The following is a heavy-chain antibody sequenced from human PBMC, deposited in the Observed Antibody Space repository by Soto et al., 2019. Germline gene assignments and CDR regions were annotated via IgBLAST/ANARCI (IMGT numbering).Heavy chain of an antibody. D-gene: IGHD3-22*01. J-gene: IGHJ2*01. CDR3: ARRVEEDSNGYNWYFDL. Sequence: QVQLQESGPGLVQPSETLSLTCTVSGGSISTYYWSWIRHPPGTGQEWIGYIYYSGRTKYNPSINRRVTRSLDTSKNQYYLKLSSVTAADTAVYYCARRVEEDSNGYNWYFDLWGRCTLVTVSS. CDR1: GGSISTYY. V-gene: IGHV4-59*08. CDR2: IYYSGRT.